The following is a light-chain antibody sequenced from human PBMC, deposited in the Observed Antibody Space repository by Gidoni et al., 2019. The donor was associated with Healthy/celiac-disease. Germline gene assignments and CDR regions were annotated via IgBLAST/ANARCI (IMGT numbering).Light chain of an antibody. CDR1: QSVLYSSNNKNY. CDR3: QQYYSSPQT. J-gene: IGKJ2*01. V-gene: IGKV4-1*01. CDR2: WAS. Sequence: DIVMTQSPDSLAVSLGERATINCKSSQSVLYSSNNKNYLAWYQQKPGQPPKLLIYWASTRESGVPDRCSGSGSGTEFTLTISSLQAEDVAVYYCQQYYSSPQTFXQXTKLXIK.